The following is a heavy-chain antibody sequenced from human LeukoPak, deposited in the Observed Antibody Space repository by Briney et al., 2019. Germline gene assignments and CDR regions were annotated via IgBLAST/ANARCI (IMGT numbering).Heavy chain of an antibody. J-gene: IGHJ4*02. V-gene: IGHV4-39*01. CDR2: IYYSGST. Sequence: PSETLSLTCTVSGGSISSSSYYWGWIRQPPGKGLEWIGSIYYSGSTYYNPSLKSRVTISVDTSKNQFSLKLSSATAADTAVYYCARRGIAAAGMKAIDYWGQGTLVTVSS. CDR3: ARRGIAAAGMKAIDY. CDR1: GGSISSSSYY. D-gene: IGHD6-13*01.